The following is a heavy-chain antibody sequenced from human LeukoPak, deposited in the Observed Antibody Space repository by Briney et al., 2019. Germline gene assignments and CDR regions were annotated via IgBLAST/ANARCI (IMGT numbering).Heavy chain of an antibody. CDR1: GGSISSSSYY. CDR3: ARHAAYIVLMVYAIGYFDY. V-gene: IGHV4-39*01. Sequence: NPSETLSLTCTVSGGSISSSSYYWGWIRQPPGKGLEWIGSIYYSGSTYYNPSLKSRVTISVDTSKSQFSLKLSSVTAADTAVYYCARHAAYIVLMVYAIGYFDYWGQGTLVTVSS. CDR2: IYYSGST. J-gene: IGHJ4*02. D-gene: IGHD2-8*01.